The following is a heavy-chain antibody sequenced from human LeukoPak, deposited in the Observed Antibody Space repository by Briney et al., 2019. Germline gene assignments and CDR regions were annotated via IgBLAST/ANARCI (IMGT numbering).Heavy chain of an antibody. CDR1: GGSFSGYY. Sequence: SETLSLTCAVYGGSFSGYYWSWIRRPPGKGLEWIGEINHSGSTNYNPSLKSRVTISVDTSKNQFSLKLSSVTAADTAVYYCAGYYYGSGSYYTFDPWGQGTLVTVSS. D-gene: IGHD3-10*01. J-gene: IGHJ5*02. CDR3: AGYYYGSGSYYTFDP. V-gene: IGHV4-34*01. CDR2: INHSGST.